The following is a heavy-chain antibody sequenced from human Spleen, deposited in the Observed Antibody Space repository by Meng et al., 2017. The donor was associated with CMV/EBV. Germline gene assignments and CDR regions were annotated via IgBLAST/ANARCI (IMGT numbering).Heavy chain of an antibody. D-gene: IGHD1-1*01. J-gene: IGHJ4*02. CDR2: ISYSGST. CDR3: ATGWYPWKFEY. V-gene: IGHV4-61*01. CDR1: GGSVSSGNYY. Sequence: SETLSLTCTVSGGSVSSGNYYWNWIRQPPGKGLEWIGYISYSGSTNYNPSLKSRVTISLDTPKNQFSLKVSSVTAADTAVYYCATGWYPWKFEYWGQGRLVTVSS.